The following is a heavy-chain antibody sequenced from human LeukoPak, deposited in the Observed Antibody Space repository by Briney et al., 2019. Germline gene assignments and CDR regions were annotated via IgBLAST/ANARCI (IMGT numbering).Heavy chain of an antibody. V-gene: IGHV3-7*01. Sequence: GGSLRLSCAASGFTFGNYWMSWVRQAPGKGLGWVANIKQDGSEKYFVDSVKGRFTISRDNAKNSLYLQMNSLRVEDTAIYYCAAGYSYGTNLDYWGQGTLVTVSS. D-gene: IGHD5-18*01. J-gene: IGHJ4*02. CDR1: GFTFGNYW. CDR3: AAGYSYGTNLDY. CDR2: IKQDGSEK.